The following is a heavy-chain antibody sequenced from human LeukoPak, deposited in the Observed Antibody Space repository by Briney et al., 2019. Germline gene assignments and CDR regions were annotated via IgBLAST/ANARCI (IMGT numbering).Heavy chain of an antibody. CDR3: ATMIAVAGSFDY. CDR2: FDPEDGET. Sequence: GASVKVSCKVSGYTLTELSMHWVRQAPGKGLEWMGGFDPEDGETIYAQKFQGRVTMTEDTSTDTAYMELSSLRSEDTAVYYCATMIAVAGSFDYWGKGTLVTVSS. V-gene: IGHV1-24*01. J-gene: IGHJ4*02. CDR1: GYTLTELS. D-gene: IGHD6-19*01.